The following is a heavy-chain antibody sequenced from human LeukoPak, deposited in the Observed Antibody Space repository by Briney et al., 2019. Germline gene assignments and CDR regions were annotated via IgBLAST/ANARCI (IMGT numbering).Heavy chain of an antibody. V-gene: IGHV4-4*07. Sequence: AETLSLICTVTGGSISSYYWSWIRQPAGKGQERIGRIYTSGSNNYNPSLKSRVTMSVDTSKNQFSLKLSSVTAADTAVYYCAREPSGSSGYYYGGAFDIWGQGTMVTVSS. CDR1: GGSISSYY. CDR2: IYTSGSN. D-gene: IGHD3-22*01. J-gene: IGHJ3*02. CDR3: AREPSGSSGYYYGGAFDI.